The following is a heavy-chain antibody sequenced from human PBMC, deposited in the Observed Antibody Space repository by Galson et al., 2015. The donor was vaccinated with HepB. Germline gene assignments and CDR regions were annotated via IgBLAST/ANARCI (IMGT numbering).Heavy chain of an antibody. CDR1: GFNFSNYD. D-gene: IGHD1-26*01. Sequence: SLRLSCAASGFNFSNYDMYWVRQAPGKGLEWVAVIWYDGSNKYYGDTVKGRFTVSRDISKKTLYLQMSSLRDEDTAVYYCARVRVDKWTYLHYGMDVWGQGTTVTVSS. CDR3: ARVRVDKWTYLHYGMDV. CDR2: IWYDGSNK. J-gene: IGHJ6*02. V-gene: IGHV3-33*07.